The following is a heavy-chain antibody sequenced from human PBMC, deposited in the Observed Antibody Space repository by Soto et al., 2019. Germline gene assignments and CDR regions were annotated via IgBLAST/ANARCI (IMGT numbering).Heavy chain of an antibody. D-gene: IGHD6-19*01. CDR3: ARDLAVAPFRFYGMDV. J-gene: IGHJ6*02. Sequence: ASVKVSCKASGYTFTGYYMHWVRQAPGQGLEWMGWINPNSGGTNYAQKFQGWVTMTRDTSISTAYMELSRLRSDDTAVYYCARDLAVAPFRFYGMDVWGQGTT. CDR2: INPNSGGT. CDR1: GYTFTGYY. V-gene: IGHV1-2*04.